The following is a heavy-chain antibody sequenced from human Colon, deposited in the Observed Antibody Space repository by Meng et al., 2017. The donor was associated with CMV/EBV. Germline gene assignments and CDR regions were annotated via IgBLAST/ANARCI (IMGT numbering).Heavy chain of an antibody. CDR3: AKVAGDPYYYYGMDV. Sequence: GESLKISCAASGFTFSSYAMSWVRQAPGKGLEWVSAISGSGGSTYYADSVKGRFTTSRDNSKNTLYLQMNSLRAEDTAVYYCAKVAGDPYYYYGMDVWGQGTTVTVSS. CDR2: ISGSGGST. J-gene: IGHJ6*02. CDR1: GFTFSSYA. D-gene: IGHD2-15*01. V-gene: IGHV3-23*01.